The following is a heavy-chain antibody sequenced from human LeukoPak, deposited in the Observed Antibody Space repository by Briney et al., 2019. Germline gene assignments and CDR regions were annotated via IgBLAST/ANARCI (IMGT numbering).Heavy chain of an antibody. CDR1: GFNFRSYA. Sequence: GRPLRLSCAASGFNFRSYAMSWVRQAPGKGLEWVSTVTGGAVATYYADSVRGRHTISRDNSKNTLYLQMNSLRAEDTAVYYCARDSPLKGYNSGWATNSFDFWGQGTLVTVSS. CDR2: VTGGAVAT. CDR3: ARDSPLKGYNSGWATNSFDF. V-gene: IGHV3-23*01. D-gene: IGHD6-19*01. J-gene: IGHJ4*02.